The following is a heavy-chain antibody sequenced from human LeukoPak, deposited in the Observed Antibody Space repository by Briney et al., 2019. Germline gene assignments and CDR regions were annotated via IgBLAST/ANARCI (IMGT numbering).Heavy chain of an antibody. J-gene: IGHJ3*02. CDR3: ARDRRRELLHAFDI. CDR1: GGTISRNY. V-gene: IGHV4-59*13. Sequence: SETLSLTCTVSGGTISRNYWSWIRQPPGKGLEWIAYVHYSDSANYNPSLKSRLTIPLDASKNQFSLKLDSVTAADTALYYCARDRRRELLHAFDIWGQGTMVTVSS. CDR2: VHYSDSA. D-gene: IGHD1-7*01.